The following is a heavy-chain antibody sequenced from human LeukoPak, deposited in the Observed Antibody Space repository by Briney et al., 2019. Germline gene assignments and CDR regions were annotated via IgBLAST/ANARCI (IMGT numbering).Heavy chain of an antibody. CDR3: ARDSGSGSYSGN. Sequence: GGSLRLSCAASGFTFSTWWMHWVRQAPGKGLVWVSRINPDGTITGYADSVKGRFTISRDNARNTLYLQMNSLRAEDTGVYYCARDSGSGSYSGNWGQGTLVTVSS. CDR2: INPDGTIT. V-gene: IGHV3-74*01. D-gene: IGHD3-10*01. CDR1: GFTFSTWW. J-gene: IGHJ4*02.